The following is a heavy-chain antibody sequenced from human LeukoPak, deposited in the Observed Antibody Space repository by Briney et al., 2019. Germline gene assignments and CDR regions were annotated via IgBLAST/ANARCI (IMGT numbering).Heavy chain of an antibody. Sequence: EASVKVSCKASGYTFTSYAISWVRQAPGQGLEWMGGIIPIFGIANYAQKFQGRVTITADESTSTAYMELSSLRSEDTAVYYCASGYYYDSSGYYYFDYWGQGTLVTVSS. D-gene: IGHD3-22*01. CDR2: IIPIFGIA. V-gene: IGHV1-69*13. CDR3: ASGYYYDSSGYYYFDY. J-gene: IGHJ4*02. CDR1: GYTFTSYA.